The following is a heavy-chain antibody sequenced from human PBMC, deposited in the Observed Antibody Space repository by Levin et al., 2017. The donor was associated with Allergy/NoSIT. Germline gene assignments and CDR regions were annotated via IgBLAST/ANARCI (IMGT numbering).Heavy chain of an antibody. V-gene: IGHV3-23*01. CDR2: VSDGGDYT. D-gene: IGHD1-26*01. CDR3: TKDDGTAYYSFDS. CDR1: GFTFSTYA. J-gene: IGHJ4*02. Sequence: GGSLRLSCAASGFTFSTYAMNWVRQAPGQGLEWVASVSDGGDYTFYADSVRRRFTIYRDNSKNTLYLQMNSLRAGDTALYFCTKDDGTAYYSFDSWGQGTLVTVSS.